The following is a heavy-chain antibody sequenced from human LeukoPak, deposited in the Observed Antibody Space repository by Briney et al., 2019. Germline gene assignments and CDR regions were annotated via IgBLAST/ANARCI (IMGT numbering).Heavy chain of an antibody. CDR1: GGSISSYY. D-gene: IGHD3-22*01. J-gene: IGHJ4*02. Sequence: LETLSLTCTVSGGSISSYYWSWIRQPAGKGLEWIGRIYTSGSTNYNPSLKSRVTMSVDTSKNQFSPKLRSVTAADTAVYYCAREVRYYYDSSGSKGYFDYWGQGTLVTVSS. CDR3: AREVRYYYDSSGSKGYFDY. V-gene: IGHV4-4*07. CDR2: IYTSGST.